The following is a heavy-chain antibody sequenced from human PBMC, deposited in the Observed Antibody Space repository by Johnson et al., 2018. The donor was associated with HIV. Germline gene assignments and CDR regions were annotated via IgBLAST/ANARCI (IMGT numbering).Heavy chain of an antibody. Sequence: QVQLVESGGGLIQPGTSLRLSCAASGFTFSSYWMHWVRQAPGKGLEWVAVISYDGSNKYYADSVKGRFTISRDNSKNTLYLQMNSLRAEDTAVYYCARPRTGSDAFDIWGQGTMVTVSS. CDR2: ISYDGSNK. D-gene: IGHD7-27*01. CDR3: ARPRTGSDAFDI. J-gene: IGHJ3*02. V-gene: IGHV3-30-3*01. CDR1: GFTFSSYW.